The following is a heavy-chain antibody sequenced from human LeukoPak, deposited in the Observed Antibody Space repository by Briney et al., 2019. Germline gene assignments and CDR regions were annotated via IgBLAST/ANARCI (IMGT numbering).Heavy chain of an antibody. J-gene: IGHJ6*02. CDR1: GGSISSGGYS. CDR3: ARAEIPRYCSSTSCYMDYGMDV. CDR2: IYHSGST. Sequence: SQTLSLTCAVSGGSISSGGYSWSWLRQPPGKGLEWIGYIYHSGSTYYNPSLKSRFTISVDRSKNQFSLKLSSVTAAYTAVYYCARAEIPRYCSSTSCYMDYGMDVWGQGTTVTVSS. D-gene: IGHD2-2*02. V-gene: IGHV4-30-2*01.